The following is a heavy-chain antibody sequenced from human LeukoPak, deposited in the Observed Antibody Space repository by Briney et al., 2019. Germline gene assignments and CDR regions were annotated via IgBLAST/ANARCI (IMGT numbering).Heavy chain of an antibody. Sequence: ASVKVSCKASGYTFTSYDINWVRQATGQGLEWMGWMNPNSGNTGYAQKFQGRVTMTRSTSISTAYMELSSLRSEDTAVYYCARDLNWGYGDNWFDPWGQGTLVTVSS. CDR2: MNPNSGNT. D-gene: IGHD7-27*01. CDR1: GYTFTSYD. J-gene: IGHJ5*02. CDR3: ARDLNWGYGDNWFDP. V-gene: IGHV1-8*01.